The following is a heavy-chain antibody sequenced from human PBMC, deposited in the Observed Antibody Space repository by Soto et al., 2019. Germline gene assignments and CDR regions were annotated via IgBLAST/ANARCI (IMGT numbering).Heavy chain of an antibody. J-gene: IGHJ4*02. CDR1: GFTFDDYA. CDR3: AKDRGRYSSGWYYFDY. CDR2: ISWNSGSI. D-gene: IGHD6-19*01. Sequence: DVQLVESGGGLVQPGRSLRLSCAASGFTFDDYAMHWVRQAPGKGLEWVSGISWNSGSIGYADSVKGRFTISRDNAKNSLYLQMNSLRAEDTALYYCAKDRGRYSSGWYYFDYWGQGTLVTVSS. V-gene: IGHV3-9*01.